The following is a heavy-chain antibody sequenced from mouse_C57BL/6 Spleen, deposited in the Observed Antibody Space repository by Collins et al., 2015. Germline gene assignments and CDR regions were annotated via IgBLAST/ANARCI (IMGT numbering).Heavy chain of an antibody. J-gene: IGHJ2*01. D-gene: IGHD1-2*01. CDR2: IDPETGGT. Sequence: VQLQQSGPELVKPGASVTLSCKASGYTFTDYEMHWVKQTPVHGLEWIGAIDPETGGTAYNQKFKGKATLTADKSSSTAYMELRSLTSEDSAVYYCTRNGYVYWGQGTTLTVSS. CDR1: GYTFTDYE. CDR3: TRNGYVY. V-gene: IGHV1-15*01.